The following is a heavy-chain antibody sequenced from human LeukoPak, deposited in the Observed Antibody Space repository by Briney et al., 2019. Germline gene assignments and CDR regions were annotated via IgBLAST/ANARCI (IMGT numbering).Heavy chain of an antibody. J-gene: IGHJ6*03. D-gene: IGHD6-13*01. CDR1: GFTFSRYG. CDR3: ARDLSSSSWGYYYYYMDV. V-gene: IGHV3-30*02. CDR2: IRYDGSDK. Sequence: GGSLRLSCAASGFTFSRYGMHWVRQAPGKGLEWVSFIRYDGSDKYYADSVKGRFTISRDNSKNTLYLQMNSLRAEGTAVYYCARDLSSSSWGYYYYYMDVWGKGTTVTVSS.